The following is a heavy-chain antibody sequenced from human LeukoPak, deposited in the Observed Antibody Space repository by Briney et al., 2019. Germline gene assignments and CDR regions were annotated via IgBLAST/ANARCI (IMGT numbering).Heavy chain of an antibody. CDR3: ARLTRVLRLLEWLPRDYYYYGMDV. CDR1: GGSLSGYS. V-gene: IGHV4-34*01. D-gene: IGHD3-3*01. CDR2: INHSGST. J-gene: IGHJ6*02. Sequence: SETLSLTCAVYGGSLSGYSWSWIRQPPGKGLEWIGEINHSGSTSYNPSLKSRVTISVDTSKNQFSLKLSSVTAADTAVYYCARLTRVLRLLEWLPRDYYYYGMDVWGQGTTVTVSS.